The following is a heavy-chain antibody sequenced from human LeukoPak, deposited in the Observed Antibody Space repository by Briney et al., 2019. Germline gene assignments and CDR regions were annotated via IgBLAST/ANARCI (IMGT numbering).Heavy chain of an antibody. CDR1: GFTFDNYG. CDR2: IRSDGSIK. Sequence: GGSLRLSCAASGFTFDNYGMHWVRQAPGKGLEWVAFIRSDGSIKYYADSVKGRFTISRDISKNTLYLQVNSLRAEDTAVYLCAKDVPAAYFDYWGQGTLVTVSS. V-gene: IGHV3-30*02. CDR3: AKDVPAAYFDY. D-gene: IGHD2-2*01. J-gene: IGHJ4*02.